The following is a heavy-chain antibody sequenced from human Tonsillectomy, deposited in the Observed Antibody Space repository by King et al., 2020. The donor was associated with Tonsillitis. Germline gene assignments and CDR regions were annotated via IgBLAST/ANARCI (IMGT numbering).Heavy chain of an antibody. V-gene: IGHV3-20*04. J-gene: IGHJ4*02. CDR3: AREDYYDSSGYN. CDR1: GFTFGDYG. D-gene: IGHD3-22*01. CDR2: INWNGGRT. Sequence: VQLVESGGGVVRPGGSLRLSCAASGFTFGDYGMSWVRHAPGKGLEWVSGINWNGGRTGYADSVKGRFTISRDNAQNSLYLQMNSLRAEDTALYYCAREDYYDSSGYNWGQGTLVTVSS.